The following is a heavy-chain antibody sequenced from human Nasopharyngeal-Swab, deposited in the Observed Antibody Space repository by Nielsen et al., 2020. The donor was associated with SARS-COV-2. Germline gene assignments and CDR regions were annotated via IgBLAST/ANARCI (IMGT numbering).Heavy chain of an antibody. Sequence: WVRQAPGQRLEWMGWINAGNGNTKYSQKFQGRVTITRDTSASTAYMELSSLRSEDTAVYYRARGSGYYTYYYMDVWGKGTTVTVSS. J-gene: IGHJ6*03. D-gene: IGHD3-3*01. CDR3: ARGSGYYTYYYMDV. V-gene: IGHV1-3*01. CDR2: INAGNGNT.